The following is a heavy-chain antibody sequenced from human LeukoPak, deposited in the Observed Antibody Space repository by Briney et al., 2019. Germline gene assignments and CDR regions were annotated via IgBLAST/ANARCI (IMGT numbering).Heavy chain of an antibody. CDR1: GFTFSSYA. D-gene: IGHD2-15*01. J-gene: IGHJ4*02. V-gene: IGHV3-23*01. CDR3: AKARSLVVAANPDY. CDR2: ISGSGGST. Sequence: PGGSLRLSCAASGFTFSSYAMSWVRQAPGKGLEWVSAISGSGGSTYYADSVKGRFTISRDNSKNTLYLQMNSLRAEDTAVYYCAKARSLVVAANPDYWGQGTLVTVSS.